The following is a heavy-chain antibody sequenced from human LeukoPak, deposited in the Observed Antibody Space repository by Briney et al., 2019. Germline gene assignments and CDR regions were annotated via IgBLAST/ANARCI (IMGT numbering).Heavy chain of an antibody. CDR3: ARDGGNDYGDYETDLYYYYGMDV. V-gene: IGHV3-53*01. J-gene: IGHJ6*02. CDR2: LYTGGDT. CDR1: GFTVSAHY. Sequence: GGSLRLSCAVSGFTVSAHYMSWVRQAPGKGLECVSFLYTGGDTYYADSVKGRFTISRDNSKNTLYLQMNSLRAEDTAVYYCARDGGNDYGDYETDLYYYYGMDVWGQGTTVTVSS. D-gene: IGHD4-17*01.